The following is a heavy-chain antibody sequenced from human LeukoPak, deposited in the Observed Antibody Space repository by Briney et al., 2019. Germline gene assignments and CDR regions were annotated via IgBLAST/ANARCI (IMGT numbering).Heavy chain of an antibody. D-gene: IGHD4-17*01. CDR1: GFTFSSYG. V-gene: IGHV3-7*01. CDR3: ARERDYGDYLDY. Sequence: GGSLRLSCAASGFTFSSYGMHWVRQAPGKGLEWVANIKQDGSEKYYVDSVKGRFTISRDNAKNSLYLQMNSLRAEDTAVYYCARERDYGDYLDYWGQGTLVTVSS. J-gene: IGHJ4*02. CDR2: IKQDGSEK.